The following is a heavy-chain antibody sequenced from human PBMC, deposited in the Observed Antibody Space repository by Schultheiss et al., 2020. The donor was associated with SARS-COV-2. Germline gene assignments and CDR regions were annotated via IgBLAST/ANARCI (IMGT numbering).Heavy chain of an antibody. Sequence: SETLSLTCTVSGGSISTFQWNWIRQPAGKGLEWIGRINTSGNTNYNPSLKSRVTMSRDTSEKQFSLKLSSVTAADTAVYYCARDRDGYNWFDYWGQGTLVTVSS. D-gene: IGHD5-24*01. J-gene: IGHJ4*02. CDR1: GGSISTFQ. CDR2: INTSGNT. V-gene: IGHV4-4*07. CDR3: ARDRDGYNWFDY.